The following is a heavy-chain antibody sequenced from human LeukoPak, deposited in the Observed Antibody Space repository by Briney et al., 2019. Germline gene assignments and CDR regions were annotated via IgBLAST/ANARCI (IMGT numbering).Heavy chain of an antibody. CDR2: ISSSNTDI. D-gene: IGHD2-2*01. Sequence: GGSLRLSCAASGFTFTGYSMNWVRQAPGKGLEWVSSISSSNTDIYYADSVKGRFTISRDNSKNTLYLQMNSLRAEDTALYYCAKGRVPAPNAAFDIWGQGTMVTVSS. CDR3: AKGRVPAPNAAFDI. CDR1: GFTFTGYS. V-gene: IGHV3-21*04. J-gene: IGHJ3*02.